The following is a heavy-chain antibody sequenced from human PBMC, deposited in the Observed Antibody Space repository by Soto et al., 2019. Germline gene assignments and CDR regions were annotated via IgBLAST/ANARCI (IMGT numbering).Heavy chain of an antibody. V-gene: IGHV4-34*01. D-gene: IGHD6-6*01. CDR3: ANSIAARPKRFDY. CDR2: INHSGST. Sequence: PSETLSLTCAVYGGSFSGYYWSWIRQPPGKGLEWIGEINHSGSTNYNPSLKSRVTISVDTSKNQFSLKLSSVTAAETAVYYCANSIAARPKRFDYWGQGTLVTVYS. CDR1: GGSFSGYY. J-gene: IGHJ4*02.